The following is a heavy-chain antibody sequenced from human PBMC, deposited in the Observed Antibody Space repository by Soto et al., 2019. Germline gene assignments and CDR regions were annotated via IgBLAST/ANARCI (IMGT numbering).Heavy chain of an antibody. CDR2: ISGSGGST. CDR3: ARDMNMVLRYFDWLHY. CDR1: GFTFSSYA. V-gene: IGHV3-23*01. D-gene: IGHD3-9*01. Sequence: HPGGSLRLSCAASGFTFSSYAMSWVRQAPGKGLEWVSAISGSGGSTYYADSVKGRFTISRDNSKNTLYLQMNSLRAEDTAVYYCARDMNMVLRYFDWLHYWGQGTLVTVSS. J-gene: IGHJ4*02.